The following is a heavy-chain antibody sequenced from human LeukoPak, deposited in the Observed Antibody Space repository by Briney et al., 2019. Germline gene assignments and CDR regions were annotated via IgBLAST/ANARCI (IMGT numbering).Heavy chain of an antibody. Sequence: SETLSLTFTVSGGSISSSSYYWGWIRQPPGKGLEWIGSIYYSGSTYYNPSLKSRVTISVDTSKNQFSLKLSSVTAADTAVYYCARRGLYGDYTGSPIDYWGQGTLVTVSS. V-gene: IGHV4-39*01. CDR1: GGSISSSSYY. D-gene: IGHD4-17*01. CDR2: IYYSGST. J-gene: IGHJ4*02. CDR3: ARRGLYGDYTGSPIDY.